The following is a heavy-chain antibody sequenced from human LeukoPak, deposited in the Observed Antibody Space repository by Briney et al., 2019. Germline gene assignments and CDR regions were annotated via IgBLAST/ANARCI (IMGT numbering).Heavy chain of an antibody. J-gene: IGHJ4*02. Sequence: PSETLSLTCAVSGGPFSGYFWSWIRQPPGKGLEWIGEIHNSGTTNYNPSLNSRVTISEDTSENQIYLNLRSVTAADTAVYYCARRYYYNLGSFPFDFWGQGTLVTVSS. CDR1: GGPFSGYF. CDR3: ARRYYYNLGSFPFDF. CDR2: IHNSGTT. D-gene: IGHD3-10*01. V-gene: IGHV4-34*01.